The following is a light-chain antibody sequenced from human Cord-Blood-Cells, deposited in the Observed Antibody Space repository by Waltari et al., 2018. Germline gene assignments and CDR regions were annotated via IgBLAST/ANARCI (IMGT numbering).Light chain of an antibody. Sequence: EIVMTQSPATLSVSQGERATLSCRASQSVSSNLAWYQQKHGQAPRLLIYGASTRAAGIPARFSGSGSGTEFTLTISSLQSEDFAVYYCQQYNNWPPRTFGQGTKVEIK. CDR3: QQYNNWPPRT. CDR2: GAS. V-gene: IGKV3D-15*01. CDR1: QSVSSN. J-gene: IGKJ1*01.